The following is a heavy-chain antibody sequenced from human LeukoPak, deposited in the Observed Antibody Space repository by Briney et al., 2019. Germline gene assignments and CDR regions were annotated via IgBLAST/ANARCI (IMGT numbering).Heavy chain of an antibody. CDR1: GYTFTSYG. J-gene: IGHJ6*03. CDR3: ARDYSSSWGNYYYMDV. CDR2: ISAYNGNT. Sequence: GASVKVSCKASGYTFTSYGISWVRQAPGHGLEWMGWISAYNGNTNYAQKLQGRVTMTTDTSTSTAYMELRSLRSDDTAVYYCARDYSSSWGNYYYMDVWGKGTTVTVSS. V-gene: IGHV1-18*01. D-gene: IGHD6-13*01.